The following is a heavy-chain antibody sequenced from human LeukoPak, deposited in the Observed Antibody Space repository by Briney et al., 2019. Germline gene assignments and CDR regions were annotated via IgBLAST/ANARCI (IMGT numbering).Heavy chain of an antibody. J-gene: IGHJ4*02. CDR2: FDPEDGET. Sequence: ASVKVSCKVSGYTLTELSMHWVRQAPGKGLEWMGGFDPEDGETIYAQKFQGRVTMTGDTSTDTAYMELSSLRSEDTAVYYCATGSQLAVAGTIYFDYWGQGTLVTVSS. CDR3: ATGSQLAVAGTIYFDY. CDR1: GYTLTELS. V-gene: IGHV1-24*01. D-gene: IGHD6-19*01.